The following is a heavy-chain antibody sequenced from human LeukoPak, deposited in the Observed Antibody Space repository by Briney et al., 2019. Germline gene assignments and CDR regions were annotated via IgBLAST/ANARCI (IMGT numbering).Heavy chain of an antibody. CDR1: GFTFSDYY. V-gene: IGHV3-11*01. D-gene: IGHD4-17*01. Sequence: GGSLRLSCAASGFTFSDYYMSWIRQAPGKGLEWVSYICSSGTTIYYADSVKGRFTISRDNAKNSLYLQMNSLRAEDTAVYYCATVYGDYFFDYWGQGTLVTVSS. CDR3: ATVYGDYFFDY. CDR2: ICSSGTTI. J-gene: IGHJ4*02.